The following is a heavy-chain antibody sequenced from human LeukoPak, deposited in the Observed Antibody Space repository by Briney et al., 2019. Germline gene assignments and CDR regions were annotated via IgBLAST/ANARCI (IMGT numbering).Heavy chain of an antibody. Sequence: ASVKVSCKASGYTFTSYGISWVRQAPGQGLEWMGWISAYNGNTNYAQKLQGRVTMTTDTSTSTAYMELRSLRSDDTTVYYCARAVSSGWSYYYYMDVWGKGTTVTVSS. CDR2: ISAYNGNT. D-gene: IGHD6-19*01. J-gene: IGHJ6*03. CDR3: ARAVSSGWSYYYYMDV. V-gene: IGHV1-18*01. CDR1: GYTFTSYG.